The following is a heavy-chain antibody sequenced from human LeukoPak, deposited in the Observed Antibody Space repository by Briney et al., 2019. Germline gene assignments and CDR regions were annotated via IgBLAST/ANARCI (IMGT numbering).Heavy chain of an antibody. CDR2: IIPIFGTA. Sequence: GASVKVSCKASGGTFSSYAISWVRQAPGQGLEWMGGIIPIFGTANYAQKFQGRVTITADKSTSTAYMELSSLRSEDTAVYYCARAPQYSSSWYWHVHMDVWGKGTTVTVSS. CDR3: ARAPQYSSSWYWHVHMDV. J-gene: IGHJ6*03. CDR1: GGTFSSYA. V-gene: IGHV1-69*06. D-gene: IGHD6-13*01.